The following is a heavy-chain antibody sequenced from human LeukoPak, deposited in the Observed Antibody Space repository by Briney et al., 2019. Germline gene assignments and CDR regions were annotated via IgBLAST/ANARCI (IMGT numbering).Heavy chain of an antibody. CDR1: GGSISSGSYY. V-gene: IGHV4-61*09. D-gene: IGHD6-13*01. Sequence: SETLSLTCTVSGGSISSGSYYWSWIRQPAGKGLEWIGHIYTSGSTKYNPSLKSRVTISADTSKNQFSLKLSSVTAADTAVYYCARDFVIAATTEYFQYWGQGTPVTVSS. J-gene: IGHJ1*01. CDR2: IYTSGST. CDR3: ARDFVIAATTEYFQY.